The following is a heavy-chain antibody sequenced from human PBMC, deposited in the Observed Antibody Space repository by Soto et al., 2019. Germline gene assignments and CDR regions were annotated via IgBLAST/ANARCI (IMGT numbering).Heavy chain of an antibody. CDR3: ERPQGGYFDY. J-gene: IGHJ4*02. CDR2: IDPSGGST. D-gene: IGHD2-15*01. Sequence: AAVKVACNASGYTFTRYYMHWVRQAPGQGLEWMGIIDPSGGSTRYAQKFQGRVTMTRDTSTSTVYMELGSLRSEDTAVSSVERPQGGYFDYWRQGSLVTVSS. V-gene: IGHV1-46*01. CDR1: GYTFTRYY.